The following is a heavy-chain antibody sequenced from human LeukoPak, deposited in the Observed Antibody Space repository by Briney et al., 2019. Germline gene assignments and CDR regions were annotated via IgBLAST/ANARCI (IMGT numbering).Heavy chain of an antibody. Sequence: PGGSLRLSCAASGFTVSSSHMTWVRQTPGKGLEWVSSISSSSSYIYYADSVKGRFTISRDNAKNSLYLQMNSLRAEDTAVYYCARAGDPGVAAAGYFDYWGQGTLVTVSS. V-gene: IGHV3-21*01. CDR3: ARAGDPGVAAAGYFDY. J-gene: IGHJ4*02. CDR1: GFTVSSSH. D-gene: IGHD6-13*01. CDR2: ISSSSSYI.